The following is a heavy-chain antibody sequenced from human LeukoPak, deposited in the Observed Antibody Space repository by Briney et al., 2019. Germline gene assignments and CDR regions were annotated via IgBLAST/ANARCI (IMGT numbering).Heavy chain of an antibody. D-gene: IGHD2-2*01. V-gene: IGHV1-24*01. CDR3: ARGRAENRIVVVPAGDWFDP. CDR1: GNTLTELC. J-gene: IGHJ5*02. CDR2: FDPEDGET. Sequence: ASVKVSCKVSGNTLTELCMYWVRQAPGKGLEWMGGFDPEDGETIYAQKFQGRVTITRDTSASTAYMELSSLRSEDTAVYYCARGRAENRIVVVPAGDWFDPWGQGTLVTVSS.